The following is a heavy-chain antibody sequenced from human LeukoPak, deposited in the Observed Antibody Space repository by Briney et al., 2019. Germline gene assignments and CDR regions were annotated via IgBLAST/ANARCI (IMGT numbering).Heavy chain of an antibody. J-gene: IGHJ2*01. CDR1: GGSISSSNW. V-gene: IGHV4-4*02. Sequence: SETLSLTCAVSGGSISSSNWWSWVRQPPGKGLEWIGEIYHSGSTNYNPSLKSRVTISVDTSKNQFSLKLSSVTAADTAVYYCARGVTMIVVVIHDWYFDLWGRGTLVTVSS. CDR3: ARGVTMIVVVIHDWYFDL. D-gene: IGHD3-22*01. CDR2: IYHSGST.